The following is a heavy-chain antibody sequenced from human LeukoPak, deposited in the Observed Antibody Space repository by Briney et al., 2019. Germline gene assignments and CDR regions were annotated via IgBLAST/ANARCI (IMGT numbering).Heavy chain of an antibody. Sequence: GESLKISCKGSGYSFTSYWIGWVRQMPGKGLEWMGIIYPGDSDTRYSPSFQGQVTISADKSISTAYLQWSSLKASDTAMYYCARHTYSSGSYYNSRYYYYGMDVWGQGTTVTVSS. CDR2: IYPGDSDT. CDR1: GYSFTSYW. D-gene: IGHD3-10*01. J-gene: IGHJ6*02. CDR3: ARHTYSSGSYYNSRYYYYGMDV. V-gene: IGHV5-51*01.